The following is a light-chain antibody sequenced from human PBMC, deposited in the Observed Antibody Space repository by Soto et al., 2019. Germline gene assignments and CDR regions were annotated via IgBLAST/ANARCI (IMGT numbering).Light chain of an antibody. CDR3: QQYSYFAT. Sequence: DIQMTQSPSTLSASVGDRVTITCRASQSISSWLTWYQQKAGQAPKLQIYKASIVESGVPSRFRGSGSGTEFTLTISSLQPDDSATYYCQQYSYFATFGQGTRVEVK. V-gene: IGKV1-5*03. J-gene: IGKJ1*01. CDR2: KAS. CDR1: QSISSW.